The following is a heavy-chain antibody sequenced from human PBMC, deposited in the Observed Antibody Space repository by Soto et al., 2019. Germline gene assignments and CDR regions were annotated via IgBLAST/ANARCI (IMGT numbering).Heavy chain of an antibody. J-gene: IGHJ5*02. CDR1: GGTFGNSA. CDR3: AKDGHPQSAFWSGPLGGGRFDP. CDR2: IVPMFGTA. D-gene: IGHD3-3*01. Sequence: QVQLVQSGAEVKKPGSSVNVSCKTSGGTFGNSAVTWVRQAPGQGLEWLGGIVPMFGTANYAQKFQGKVTITADESTITAYMELNSLKTDDAAVYDWAKDGHPQSAFWSGPLGGGRFDPWGQGTLVTVSS. V-gene: IGHV1-69*12.